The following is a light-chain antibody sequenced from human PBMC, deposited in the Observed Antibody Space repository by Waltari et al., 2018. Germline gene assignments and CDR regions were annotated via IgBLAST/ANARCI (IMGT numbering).Light chain of an antibody. CDR2: GAS. CDR1: QSVNSTY. CDR3: QQYGGSPLT. V-gene: IGKV3-20*01. Sequence: EIVLTQSPGMLSLSPGERATLSCRASQSVNSTYLAWYQQKPGQAPRLLIYGASSRATGIPDRFSGSGSGTDFTLTISRLEPEDFAVYYCQQYGGSPLTFGGGTKVEI. J-gene: IGKJ4*01.